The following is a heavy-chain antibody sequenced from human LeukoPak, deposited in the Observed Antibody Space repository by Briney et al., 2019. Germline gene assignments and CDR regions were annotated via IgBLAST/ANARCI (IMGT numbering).Heavy chain of an antibody. V-gene: IGHV4-39*07. CDR2: IYYSGST. CDR1: GGSISSSSYY. CDR3: ARGYYDFWSGYYPPDY. J-gene: IGHJ4*02. D-gene: IGHD3-3*01. Sequence: PSETLSLTCTVSGGSISSSSYYWGWIRQPPGKGLEWIGSIYYSGSTYYNPSLKSRVTISVDTSKNQFSLKLSSVTAAVTAVYYCARGYYDFWSGYYPPDYWGQGTLVTVSS.